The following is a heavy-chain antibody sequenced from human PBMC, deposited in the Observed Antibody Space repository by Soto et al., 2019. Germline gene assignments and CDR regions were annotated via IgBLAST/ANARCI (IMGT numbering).Heavy chain of an antibody. D-gene: IGHD6-13*01. V-gene: IGHV4-31*03. CDR3: ARGSTGYSSSWYRY. J-gene: IGHJ4*02. Sequence: PSETLSLTCTVSGGSISSGGYYWSWIRQHPWKGLEWIGYIYYSGSTYYNPSLKSRVTISVDTSKNQFSLKLSSVTAADTAVYYCARGSTGYSSSWYRYWGQGTPVTVSS. CDR1: GGSISSGGYY. CDR2: IYYSGST.